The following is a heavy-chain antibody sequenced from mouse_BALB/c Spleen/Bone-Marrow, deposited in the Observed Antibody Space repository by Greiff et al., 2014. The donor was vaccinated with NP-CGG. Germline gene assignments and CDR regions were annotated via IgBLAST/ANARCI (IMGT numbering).Heavy chain of an antibody. D-gene: IGHD2-2*01. CDR3: AARLSHLAMDY. CDR2: INPSNGRT. Sequence: QVQLKESGAELVKPGASLKLSCKASGYTFTNYWIHWVKQRPGQGLEWIGEINPSNGRTNYSEKFKTKAPLTVDKSSSTAYMQLSSLTSEDSAVNYCAARLSHLAMDYWGQGTSVTVSS. V-gene: IGHV1S81*02. J-gene: IGHJ4*01. CDR1: GYTFTNYW.